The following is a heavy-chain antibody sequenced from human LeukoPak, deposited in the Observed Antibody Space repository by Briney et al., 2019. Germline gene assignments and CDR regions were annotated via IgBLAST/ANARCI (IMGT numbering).Heavy chain of an antibody. CDR2: MHPGDSDI. J-gene: IGHJ3*02. Sequence: GESLKISCQGSGYSFANYWVGWVRYMPGKGLEWMAIMHPGDSDIRYSPSFQGQVTISADKSISTAYLQWSSLKVSDTAMYYCARSLYGVNDAFDIWGQGTMVTVSS. CDR1: GYSFANYW. CDR3: ARSLYGVNDAFDI. D-gene: IGHD2-2*02. V-gene: IGHV5-51*01.